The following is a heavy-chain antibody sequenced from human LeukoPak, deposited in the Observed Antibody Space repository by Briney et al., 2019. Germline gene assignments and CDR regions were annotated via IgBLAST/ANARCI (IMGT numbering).Heavy chain of an antibody. Sequence: GGSLRLSCTASGFSFFAYRLHWVRQAPGKGLEWVAVISYDGSNKYYADSVKGRFTISRDNAKNSLYLQMNSLRAEDTAVYYCARDSLRGYSYGKLDYWGQGTLVTVSS. CDR3: ARDSLRGYSYGKLDY. D-gene: IGHD5-18*01. CDR1: GFSFFAYR. J-gene: IGHJ4*02. V-gene: IGHV3-30-3*01. CDR2: ISYDGSNK.